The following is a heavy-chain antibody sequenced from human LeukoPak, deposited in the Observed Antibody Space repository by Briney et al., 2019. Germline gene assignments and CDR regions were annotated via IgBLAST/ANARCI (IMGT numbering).Heavy chain of an antibody. V-gene: IGHV1-69*13. CDR1: GGTFSSYA. Sequence: SVKVSCKASGGTFSSYAISWVRQAPGQGLERMGWIIPIFGTANYAQKFQGRVTITADESTSTAYMELSSLRSEDTAVYYCARILTTVAPYYYYFMDVWGKGTTVTVSS. D-gene: IGHD4-11*01. CDR3: ARILTTVAPYYYYFMDV. CDR2: IIPIFGTA. J-gene: IGHJ6*03.